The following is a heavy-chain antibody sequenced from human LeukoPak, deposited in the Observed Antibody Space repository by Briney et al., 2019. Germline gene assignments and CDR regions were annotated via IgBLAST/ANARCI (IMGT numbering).Heavy chain of an antibody. CDR3: ARGDYYDSSGYYAYFDY. J-gene: IGHJ4*02. CDR1: GGSISSYY. CDR2: IHYSGST. V-gene: IGHV4-59*01. Sequence: PSETLSLTCTVSGGSISSYYWSWIRQPPGKGLEWIGYIHYSGSTNYNPSLKSRVTISVDTSKNQFSLKLSSVTAADTAVYYCARGDYYDSSGYYAYFDYWGQGTLVTVPS. D-gene: IGHD3-22*01.